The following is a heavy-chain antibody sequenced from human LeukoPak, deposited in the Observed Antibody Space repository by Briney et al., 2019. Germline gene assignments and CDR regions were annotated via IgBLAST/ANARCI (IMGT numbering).Heavy chain of an antibody. CDR1: GFSFSSYW. CDR2: IKNDGSSA. Sequence: PGTSLRLSCAASGFSFSSYWMHWVRQTPGKGLVWISRIKNDGSSASYADSVKGRLTISRDNAKSMLFLQINSLSAEDTAVYYCAREHVLAEFFDYWGRGTLVTVSS. J-gene: IGHJ4*02. CDR3: AREHVLAEFFDY. V-gene: IGHV3-74*01. D-gene: IGHD3-16*01.